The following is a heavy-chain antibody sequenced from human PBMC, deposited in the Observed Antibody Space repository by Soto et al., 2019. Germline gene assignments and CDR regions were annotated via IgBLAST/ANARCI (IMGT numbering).Heavy chain of an antibody. CDR1: GFTFTSSA. D-gene: IGHD3-10*01. CDR3: AAASSLWFGESLNWFDP. J-gene: IGHJ5*02. CDR2: IVVGSGNT. V-gene: IGHV1-58*02. Sequence: SVKVSCKASGFTFTSSAMQWVRQARGQRLEWIGWIVVGSGNTNYTQKFQERVTITRDMSTSTAYMELSSLRSEDTAVYYCAAASSLWFGESLNWFDPWGQGTLVTVSS.